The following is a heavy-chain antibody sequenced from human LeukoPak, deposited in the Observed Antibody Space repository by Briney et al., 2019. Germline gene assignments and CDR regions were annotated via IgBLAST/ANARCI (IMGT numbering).Heavy chain of an antibody. CDR2: ISGRDDTT. V-gene: IGHV3-23*01. CDR1: GFTFLNYA. CDR3: AKCMSATGVCLNFAS. J-gene: IGHJ4*02. D-gene: IGHD2-21*02. Sequence: QPGGSLRLSCEASGFTFLNYAMSWVRQAPGKGLQLGSGISGRDDTTYYTYSPEGSTYDTNSAEGRFTISRENSKNTVYLQIDSLGVEDTAVYYCAKCMSATGVCLNFASWGQGILVTVSS.